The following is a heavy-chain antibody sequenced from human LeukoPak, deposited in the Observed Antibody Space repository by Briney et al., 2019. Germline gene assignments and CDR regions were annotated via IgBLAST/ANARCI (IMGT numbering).Heavy chain of an antibody. CDR1: GGSVSSGSYY. V-gene: IGHV4-61*03. CDR2: IYYSGST. J-gene: IGHJ4*02. Sequence: SETLSLTCTVSGGSVSSGSYYWSWIRQSPGKGLEWIGCIYYSGSTNYNPSLRGRVAMSIDTSKNHFSLRLISVTAADTAIYYCARAPGIVGTTPFGNYWGRGTLVTVSS. CDR3: ARAPGIVGTTPFGNY. D-gene: IGHD1-26*01.